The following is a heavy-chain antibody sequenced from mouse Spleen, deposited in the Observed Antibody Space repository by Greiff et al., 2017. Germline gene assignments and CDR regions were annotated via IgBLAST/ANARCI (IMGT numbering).Heavy chain of an antibody. CDR1: GYTFTSYW. Sequence: VKLQQPGAELVRPGSSVKLSCKASGYTFTSYWMHWVKQRPIQGLEWIGNIDPSDSETHYNQKFKDKATLTVDKSSSTAYMQLSSLTSEDSAVYYCATYYRYESAYWGQGTLVTVSA. V-gene: IGHV1-52*01. CDR2: IDPSDSET. D-gene: IGHD2-14*01. J-gene: IGHJ3*01. CDR3: ATYYRYESAY.